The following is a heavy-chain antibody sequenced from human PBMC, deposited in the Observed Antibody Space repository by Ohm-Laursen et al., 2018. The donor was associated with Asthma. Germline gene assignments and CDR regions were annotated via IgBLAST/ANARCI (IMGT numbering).Heavy chain of an antibody. CDR1: GGSISSGGYY. CDR3: ARVNYGGPLDY. Sequence: SQTLSLTCTVSGGSISSGGYYWSWIRQHPGKGLEWIGYIYYSGSTYYNPSLKSRVSISVNTSKNQFSLELSSVTAADTAVYYCARVNYGGPLDYWGPGALVTVSS. D-gene: IGHD4-23*01. J-gene: IGHJ4*02. V-gene: IGHV4-31*03. CDR2: IYYSGST.